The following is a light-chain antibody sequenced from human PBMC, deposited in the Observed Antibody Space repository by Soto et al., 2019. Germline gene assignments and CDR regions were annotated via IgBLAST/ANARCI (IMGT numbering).Light chain of an antibody. Sequence: DIQMTQSPPSVSASVGDRVTITCRASQGISRWLGWYQQKPGEAPKLLIYAASTLESGVPSRFSGSGSGTEFTLTITSLQSEDFATYFCQQAYSFTLTFGGGTKVEIQ. V-gene: IGKV1D-12*01. CDR2: AAS. CDR3: QQAYSFTLT. CDR1: QGISRW. J-gene: IGKJ4*01.